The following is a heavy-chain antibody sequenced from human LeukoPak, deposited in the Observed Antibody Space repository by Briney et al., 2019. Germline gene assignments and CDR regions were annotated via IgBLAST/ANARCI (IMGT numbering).Heavy chain of an antibody. D-gene: IGHD6-19*01. CDR1: GFNSSSFG. CDR2: IWYAGSNK. Sequence: GKSLRLSCAASGFNSSSFGMHWVRQAPGKGLEWVAVIWYAGSNKYYADSMKGRFTISRDNSKNPVYLHMNSLRAEDTAVYYCARNGQQWQVYSCDDWGQGTLVTVSS. CDR3: ARNGQQWQVYSCDD. V-gene: IGHV3-33*01. J-gene: IGHJ4*02.